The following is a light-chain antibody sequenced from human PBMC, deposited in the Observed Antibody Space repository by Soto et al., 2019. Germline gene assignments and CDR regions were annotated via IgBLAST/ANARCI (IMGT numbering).Light chain of an antibody. J-gene: IGLJ1*01. CDR1: SSDVGGYNY. CDR3: SSYTSSSTYV. Sequence: QSALTQPASVSGSPGQSITISCTGTSSDVGGYNYVSWYQQDPGKAPKLVIYDVSNRPSGVSTRFSGSKSGNTASLTISGLQAEDEADYYCSSYTSSSTYVFGTGTKVTVL. CDR2: DVS. V-gene: IGLV2-14*01.